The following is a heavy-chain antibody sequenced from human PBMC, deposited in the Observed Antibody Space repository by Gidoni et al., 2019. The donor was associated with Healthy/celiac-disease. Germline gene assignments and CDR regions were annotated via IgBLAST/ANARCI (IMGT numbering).Heavy chain of an antibody. CDR2: IYYSGST. CDR3: AREKGGYCSSTSCYTKARGGWFDP. CDR1: GGSVSSGSYY. Sequence: QVQLQESGPGLVKPSETLSLTCTVSGGSVSSGSYYWSWIRQPPGKGLEWIGYIYYSGSTNYNPSLKSRVTISVDTSKNQFALKLSSVTAADTAVYYCAREKGGYCSSTSCYTKARGGWFDPWGQGTLVTVSS. D-gene: IGHD2-2*02. V-gene: IGHV4-61*01. J-gene: IGHJ5*02.